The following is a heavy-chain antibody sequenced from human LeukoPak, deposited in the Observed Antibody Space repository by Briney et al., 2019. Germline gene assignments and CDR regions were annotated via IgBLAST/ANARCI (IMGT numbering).Heavy chain of an antibody. Sequence: GGSLRLSCAASGFTVSSNYMSWVRQAPGKGLEWVAVIYSGGSTYYADSVKGRFFISRDNSKNTLYLQMNSLRAEDTAVYYCASLKLSQIDAFDIWGQGTVVTVSS. J-gene: IGHJ3*02. CDR2: IYSGGST. CDR3: ASLKLSQIDAFDI. CDR1: GFTVSSNY. D-gene: IGHD1-7*01. V-gene: IGHV3-66*01.